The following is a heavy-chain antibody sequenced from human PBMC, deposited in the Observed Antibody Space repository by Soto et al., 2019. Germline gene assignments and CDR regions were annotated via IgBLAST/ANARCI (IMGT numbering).Heavy chain of an antibody. J-gene: IGHJ5*02. V-gene: IGHV3-23*01. CDR3: ASLIGPKMAVNWLDP. CDR1: GFTFSTYA. Sequence: TEGSLRLCYAASGFTFSTYAMSWVRQAPGKGLEWVSAMSGSGGSTYYADSVKGRFTISRDDSKNTLYLQMNSLRAEDTAVYYCASLIGPKMAVNWLDPWGPGTLVTVSS. CDR2: MSGSGGST. D-gene: IGHD6-19*01.